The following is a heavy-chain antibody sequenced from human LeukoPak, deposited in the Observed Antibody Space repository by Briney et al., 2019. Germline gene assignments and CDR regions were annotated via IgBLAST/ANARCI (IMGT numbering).Heavy chain of an antibody. J-gene: IGHJ3*02. D-gene: IGHD1-26*01. Sequence: GASVKVSCKASGYTFTSYDINWVRQATGQGLEWMGWMNPNSGNTGYAQKFQGRVTMTMNTSISTAYMELSSLRSEDTAVYYCARASTLEPRIVGASGAFDIWGQGTMVTVSS. CDR1: GYTFTSYD. CDR3: ARASTLEPRIVGASGAFDI. CDR2: MNPNSGNT. V-gene: IGHV1-8*01.